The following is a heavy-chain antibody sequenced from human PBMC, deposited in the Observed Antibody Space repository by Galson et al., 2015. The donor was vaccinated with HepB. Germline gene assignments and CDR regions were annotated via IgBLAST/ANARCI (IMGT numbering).Heavy chain of an antibody. D-gene: IGHD3-9*01. CDR1: GYTFSNYE. CDR3: ARGGLDHDTLTGRSVYYTGLDM. Sequence: SVKVSCKASGYTFSNYEFTRVRQAPGQGLEWMGWISAYNGNTNYAQKLQDRVTMSVATSINQFSLTLRSVTAADTAIYFCARGGLDHDTLTGRSVYYTGLDMWGQGTAVTV. J-gene: IGHJ6*02. V-gene: IGHV1-18*01. CDR2: ISAYNGNT.